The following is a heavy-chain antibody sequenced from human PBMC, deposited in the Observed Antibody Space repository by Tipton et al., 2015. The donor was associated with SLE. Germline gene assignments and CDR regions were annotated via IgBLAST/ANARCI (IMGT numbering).Heavy chain of an antibody. D-gene: IGHD4-17*01. CDR2: IFYSGNI. J-gene: IGHJ2*01. CDR1: GGSVSNSAYY. CDR3: ARRGFNGHFRDWYFDL. V-gene: IGHV4-39*07. Sequence: TLSLTCTVSGGSVSNSAYYWGWIRQPPGKGLEWIGSIFYSGNIYQNPSLKSRVTISVDTSNNQFSLKLSSVTAADTAVYYCARRGFNGHFRDWYFDLWGRGTLVTVSS.